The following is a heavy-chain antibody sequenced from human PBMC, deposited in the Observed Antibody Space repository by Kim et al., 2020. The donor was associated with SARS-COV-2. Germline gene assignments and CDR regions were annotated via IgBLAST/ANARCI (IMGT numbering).Heavy chain of an antibody. CDR3: ARTFSGSYYYVWTS. V-gene: IGHV3-30-3*01. CDR1: GFTFSSYA. J-gene: IGHJ6*02. D-gene: IGHD1-26*01. Sequence: GGSLRLSCAASGFTFSSYAMHWVRQAPGKGLEWVAVISYDGSNKYYADSVKGRFTISRDNSKNTLYLQMNSLRAEDTAVYYCARTFSGSYYYVWTSGAKGPRSPSP. CDR2: ISYDGSNK.